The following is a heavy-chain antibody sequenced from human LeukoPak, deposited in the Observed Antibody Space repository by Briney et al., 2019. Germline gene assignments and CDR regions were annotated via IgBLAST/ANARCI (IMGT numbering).Heavy chain of an antibody. CDR1: GFTFSSYW. Sequence: GGSLRLSCAASGFTFSSYWMSWVRQAPGKGLEWVANINRDGSEKYYGDSVKGRFTISRDNAKNSLYLQMNSLRAEDTAVYYCASGEYYYDSSGYSDYWGQGTLVTVSS. D-gene: IGHD3-22*01. V-gene: IGHV3-7*01. CDR2: INRDGSEK. CDR3: ASGEYYYDSSGYSDY. J-gene: IGHJ4*02.